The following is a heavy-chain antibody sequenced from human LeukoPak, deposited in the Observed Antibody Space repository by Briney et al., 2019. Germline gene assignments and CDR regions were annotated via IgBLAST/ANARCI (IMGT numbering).Heavy chain of an antibody. D-gene: IGHD5-24*01. V-gene: IGHV4-38-2*01. CDR3: AKGRDGYNRDAFDI. CDR1: GYSISSAYY. J-gene: IGHJ3*02. Sequence: PSETLSLTCAVSGYSISSAYYWGWIRQPPGKGPEWIGNIYHSASTYYNPSLKSRVTISLDTSKNQFSLKLSSVTAADTAVYYCAKGRDGYNRDAFDIWGQGTMVTVSS. CDR2: IYHSAST.